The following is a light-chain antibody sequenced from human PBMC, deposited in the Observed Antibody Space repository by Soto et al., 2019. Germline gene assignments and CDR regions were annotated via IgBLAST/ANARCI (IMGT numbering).Light chain of an antibody. J-gene: IGLJ3*02. Sequence: QSALTQPASVSGSPGQSITISCTGTSSDIGNYPYVSWYQHLPDKAPKLMIFEVSNRPSGVSNRFSGSKSGNTASLTISGLQAEDEANYYCTSYTNHTTLMFGGGTKLTVL. V-gene: IGLV2-14*01. CDR2: EVS. CDR3: TSYTNHTTLM. CDR1: SSDIGNYPY.